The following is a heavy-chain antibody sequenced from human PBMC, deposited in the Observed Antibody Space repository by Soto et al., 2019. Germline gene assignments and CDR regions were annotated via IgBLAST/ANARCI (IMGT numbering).Heavy chain of an antibody. J-gene: IGHJ5*02. CDR3: ARRPGSWFDP. V-gene: IGHV5-51*01. CDR2: IFPSDSDT. D-gene: IGHD3-10*01. CDR1: GYSFTTSW. Sequence: GASLKISCQASGYSFTTSWIGWVRQMPGKGLEWMGIIFPSDSDTRYSPSFQGQVTISVDKSISTAYLQWSSLKASDTAMYYCARRPGSWFDPWGQGTLVTVSS.